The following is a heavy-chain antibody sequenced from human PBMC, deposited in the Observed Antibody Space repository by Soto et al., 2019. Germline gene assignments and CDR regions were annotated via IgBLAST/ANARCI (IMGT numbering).Heavy chain of an antibody. V-gene: IGHV4-59*01. Sequence: PSETLSLTCTVSGGSISSYYWSWIRQPPGKGLEWIGYIYYSGSTNYNPSLKSRVTISVDTSKNQFSLKLSSVTAADTAVYYCARVRLDSNYESPYYYYYGMDVWGQGTTVTVSS. J-gene: IGHJ6*02. D-gene: IGHD4-4*01. CDR3: ARVRLDSNYESPYYYYYGMDV. CDR1: GGSISSYY. CDR2: IYYSGST.